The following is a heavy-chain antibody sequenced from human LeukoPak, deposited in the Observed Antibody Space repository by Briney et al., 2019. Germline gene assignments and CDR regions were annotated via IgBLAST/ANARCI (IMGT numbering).Heavy chain of an antibody. CDR2: INHSGST. CDR3: ARVFPTLSGSSAIDY. CDR1: GGSFSGYY. V-gene: IGHV4-34*01. D-gene: IGHD1-26*01. J-gene: IGHJ4*02. Sequence: SETLSLTCADYGGSFSGYYWSWTRQPPGKGLEWIGEINHSGSTNYNPSLKSRVTTSVDTSKNQFSLKLSSVTAADTAVYYCARVFPTLSGSSAIDYWGQGTLVTVSS.